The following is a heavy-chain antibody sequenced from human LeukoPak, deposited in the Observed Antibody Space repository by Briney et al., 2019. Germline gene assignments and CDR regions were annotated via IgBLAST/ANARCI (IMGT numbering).Heavy chain of an antibody. CDR2: IGGSGGST. D-gene: IGHD3-22*01. CDR1: GFTFSSYG. Sequence: GGSLRLSCAASGFTFSSYGMSWIRQAPGKGLEWVSAIGGSGGSTYYADSVKGRFTISRDNSKNTLYLQMNSLRAEDTAVYYCAKDHTSYYDSSEGPADYWGQGTLVTVSS. V-gene: IGHV3-23*01. J-gene: IGHJ4*02. CDR3: AKDHTSYYDSSEGPADY.